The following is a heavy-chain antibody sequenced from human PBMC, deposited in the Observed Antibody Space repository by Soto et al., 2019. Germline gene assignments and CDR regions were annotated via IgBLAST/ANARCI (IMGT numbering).Heavy chain of an antibody. D-gene: IGHD1-20*01. CDR3: AQDTITGTEIDD. V-gene: IGHV3-23*01. CDR2: ISGSGGST. Sequence: ASVKVSCKASGGTFSSYAMSWVRQAPGKGLEWVSAISGSGGSTYYADSVKGRFTISRDNSKNTLYLQMNSLRAEDTAVYNCAQDTITGTEIDDWGQGTLVSVSS. CDR1: GGTFSSYA. J-gene: IGHJ4*02.